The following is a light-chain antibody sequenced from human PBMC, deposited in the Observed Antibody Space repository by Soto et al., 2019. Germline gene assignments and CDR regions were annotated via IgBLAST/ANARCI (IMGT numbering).Light chain of an antibody. CDR1: QTVSSY. Sequence: EIVMTQSPATLSVSPGERATLSCRDSQTVSSYLAWYQQKPGQAPRLLIYGASTRATGIPARFSGSGSGTEFTLTISSLQSEDFAVYLCQQYHNWPGYTFGQGTKLEIK. CDR2: GAS. CDR3: QQYHNWPGYT. V-gene: IGKV3-15*01. J-gene: IGKJ2*01.